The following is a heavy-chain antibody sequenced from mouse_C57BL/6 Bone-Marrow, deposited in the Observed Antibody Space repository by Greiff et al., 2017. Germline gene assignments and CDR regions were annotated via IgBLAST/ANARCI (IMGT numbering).Heavy chain of an antibody. Sequence: VQLQQPGAELVKPGASVKLSCKASGYTFTSYWMHWVKQRPGPGLEWIGMIHPSSGSTNYNEKFKHKATLTVDKSSSTAYMQRSSLTSEDSAVYYCARGGLFYWGQGTTLTGAS. CDR1: GYTFTSYW. CDR2: IHPSSGST. V-gene: IGHV1-64*01. J-gene: IGHJ2*01. CDR3: ARGGLFY.